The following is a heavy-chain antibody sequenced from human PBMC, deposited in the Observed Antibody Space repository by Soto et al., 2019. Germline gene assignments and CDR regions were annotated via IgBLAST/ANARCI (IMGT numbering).Heavy chain of an antibody. J-gene: IGHJ4*02. V-gene: IGHV3-15*01. CDR1: GFTFSNAW. CDR3: KTYRYHYDRSGYDY. D-gene: IGHD3-22*01. CDR2: IKSNTGGGTT. Sequence: EEQLVESGGGLVKPGGSLRLSCAASGFTFSNAWMSWVRQAPGKGLEWVGRIKSNTGGGTTDYAAPVKGRFTISRDDSKNTLYLQMNSLKTEDTALYYCKTYRYHYDRSGYDYWGQGTLVTVSS.